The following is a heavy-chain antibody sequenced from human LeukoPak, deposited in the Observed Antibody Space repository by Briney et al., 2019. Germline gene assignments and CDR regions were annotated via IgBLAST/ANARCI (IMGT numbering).Heavy chain of an antibody. Sequence: GGSLRLSCAASGLTFSSYGMHWVRQAPGKGLEWVAVIWYDGSNKYYADSVKGRFTISRDNSKNTLYLQMNSLRAEDTAVYYCAKCGSGGSCYQFDYWGQGTLVTVSS. V-gene: IGHV3-33*06. CDR2: IWYDGSNK. J-gene: IGHJ4*02. CDR3: AKCGSGGSCYQFDY. D-gene: IGHD2-15*01. CDR1: GLTFSSYG.